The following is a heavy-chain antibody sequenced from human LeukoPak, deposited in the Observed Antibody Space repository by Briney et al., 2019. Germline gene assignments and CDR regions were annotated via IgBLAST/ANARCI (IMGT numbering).Heavy chain of an antibody. CDR3: ARGLLVYYYGSGSSYGTDV. V-gene: IGHV1-2*04. CDR1: GYTFPGYY. J-gene: IGHJ6*02. Sequence: ASVTVSWKASGYTFPGYYMHWVRQAPGQGLEWMGWINSNSGGTKYAQKFQGWVTMTRDTSISTAYMELSRLRSDDTAVYYCARGLLVYYYGSGSSYGTDVWGQGTTVTVSS. CDR2: INSNSGGT. D-gene: IGHD3-10*01.